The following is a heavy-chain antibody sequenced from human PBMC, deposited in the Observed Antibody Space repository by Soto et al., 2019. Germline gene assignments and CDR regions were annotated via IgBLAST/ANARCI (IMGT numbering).Heavy chain of an antibody. D-gene: IGHD6-19*01. V-gene: IGHV3-30*03. CDR2: ISYDGSNK. Sequence: GESLKISCAASGFTFSSYGMHWVRQAPGKGLEWVAVISYDGSNKYYADSVKGRFTISRDNSKNTLYLQMNSLRAEDTAVYYCAISSGFYYYYGMDVWGQGTTVTVSS. CDR3: AISSGFYYYYGMDV. CDR1: GFTFSSYG. J-gene: IGHJ6*02.